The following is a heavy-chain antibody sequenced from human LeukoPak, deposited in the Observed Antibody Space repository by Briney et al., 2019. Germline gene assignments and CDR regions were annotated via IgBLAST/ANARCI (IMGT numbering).Heavy chain of an antibody. CDR1: GFTFSNYW. V-gene: IGHV3-7*01. CDR3: ARSTAGLDY. CDR2: IRQDGSEK. Sequence: GSLRLSCAASGFTFSNYWMSWVRQAPGKGLEWVANIRQDGSEKYYVDSMRGRFTISRDNAKNSLYLQMSSLRAEDTAVYYCARSTAGLDYWGQGTLVTVSS. D-gene: IGHD1-1*01. J-gene: IGHJ4*02.